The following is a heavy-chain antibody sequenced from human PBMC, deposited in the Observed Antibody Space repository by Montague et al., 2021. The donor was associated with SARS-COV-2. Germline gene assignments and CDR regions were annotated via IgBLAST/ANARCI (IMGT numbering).Heavy chain of an antibody. CDR3: AHRYSYDSSGYYRDY. V-gene: IGHV2-5*01. Sequence: PALVKPTQTLTLTGTFSGFSLSTSGVGVGWIRQPPGKALEWLGIIYWXXXNRYSPSLKSRLTITKDTSKNQVVLTMTNMDPVDTATYYCAHRYSYDSSGYYRDYWGQGTLVTVSS. J-gene: IGHJ4*02. CDR2: IYWXXXN. CDR1: GFSLSTSGVG. D-gene: IGHD3-22*01.